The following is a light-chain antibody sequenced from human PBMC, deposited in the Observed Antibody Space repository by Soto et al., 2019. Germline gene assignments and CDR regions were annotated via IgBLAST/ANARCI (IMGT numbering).Light chain of an antibody. CDR1: SSDVGNYNR. J-gene: IGLJ1*01. V-gene: IGLV2-18*02. Sequence: QSVLTQPPSVSGSPVQSVAISCTGTSSDVGNYNRVSWYQQPPGTVPKLIIYDVTNRPSGVPDRFSGSKSGNTASLTISGLQADDEADYYCSSYTSSSPYVSGTGTKVT. CDR2: DVT. CDR3: SSYTSSSPYV.